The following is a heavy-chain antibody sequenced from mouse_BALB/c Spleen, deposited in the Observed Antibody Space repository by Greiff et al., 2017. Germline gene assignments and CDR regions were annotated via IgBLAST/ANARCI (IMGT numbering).Heavy chain of an antibody. V-gene: IGHV5-6*01. Sequence: EVQRVESGGDLVKPGGSLKLSCAASGFTFSSYGMSWVRQTPDKRLEWVATISSGGSYTYYPDSVKGRFTISRDNAKNTLYLQMSSLKSEDTAMYYCARHDGSSYRYFDVGGAGTTVTVSS. CDR1: GFTFSSYG. D-gene: IGHD1-1*01. CDR2: ISSGGSYT. J-gene: IGHJ1*01. CDR3: ARHDGSSYRYFDV.